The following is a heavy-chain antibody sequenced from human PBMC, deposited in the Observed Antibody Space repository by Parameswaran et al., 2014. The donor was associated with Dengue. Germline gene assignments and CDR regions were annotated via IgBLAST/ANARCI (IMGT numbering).Heavy chain of an antibody. Sequence: VRQAPGKGLEWIGYIYYSGSTYYNPSLKSRVTISVDTSKNQFSLKLSSVTAADTAVYYCGGVRGVNRYWGQGTLVTVSS. CDR2: IYYSGST. V-gene: IGHV4-31*02. J-gene: IGHJ4*02. CDR3: GGVRGVNRY. D-gene: IGHD3-10*01.